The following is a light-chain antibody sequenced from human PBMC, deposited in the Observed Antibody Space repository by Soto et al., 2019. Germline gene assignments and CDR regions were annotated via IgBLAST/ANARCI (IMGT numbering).Light chain of an antibody. CDR3: QHYNSNPWT. V-gene: IGKV1-5*03. CDR2: KAS. Sequence: IQMTQSPSTLSASVGDRVTLTCRASQNINGWLAWYQQKPGKAPKVLIYKASSLESGVPSRFSGSGSGTEFTLTISSLQPDDFATYYCQHYNSNPWTFGQGTKVEIK. J-gene: IGKJ1*01. CDR1: QNINGW.